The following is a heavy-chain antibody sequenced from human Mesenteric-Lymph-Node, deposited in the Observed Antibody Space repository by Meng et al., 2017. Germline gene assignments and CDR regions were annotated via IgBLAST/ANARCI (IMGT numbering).Heavy chain of an antibody. D-gene: IGHD3-22*01. CDR1: GGAISRSDW. CDR3: ASSDYYRSDY. J-gene: IGHJ4*02. CDR2: TSHSGST. V-gene: IGHV4-4*02. Sequence: QVQLEEPGPGLVKPSETLSLTCAVSGGAISRSDWGSWVRQPPGKGLEWIGETSHSGSTNYSPSLKSRVTISLDKSKNQLSLKLNSVTAADTAVYYCASSDYYRSDYWGQGTLVTVSS.